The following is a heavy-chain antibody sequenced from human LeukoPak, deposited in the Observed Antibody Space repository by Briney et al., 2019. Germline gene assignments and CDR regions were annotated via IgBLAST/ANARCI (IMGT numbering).Heavy chain of an antibody. CDR2: ISSSGSTI. V-gene: IGHV3-48*04. D-gene: IGHD2/OR15-2a*01. CDR3: AKGNRPYNWFDP. Sequence: GGSLRLSCAASGFTFSSYAMSWVRQAPGKGLEWVSYISSSGSTIYYADSVKGRFTISRDNAKNSLYLQMNGLRAEDTAVYYCAKGNRPYNWFDPWGQGTLVTVSS. J-gene: IGHJ5*02. CDR1: GFTFSSYA.